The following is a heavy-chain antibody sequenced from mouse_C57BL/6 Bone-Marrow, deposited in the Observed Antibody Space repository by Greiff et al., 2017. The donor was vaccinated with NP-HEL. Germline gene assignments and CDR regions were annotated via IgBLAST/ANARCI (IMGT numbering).Heavy chain of an antibody. CDR1: GYTFTSYW. V-gene: IGHV1-55*01. CDR3: ARLITTVVASGY. CDR2: IYPGSGST. Sequence: VQLQQSGAELVKPGASVKMSCKASGYTFTSYWITWVKQRPGQGLEWIGDIYPGSGSTNYNEKFKSKATLTVDTSSSTAYMQLSSLTSEDSAVYYCARLITTVVASGYWGQGTTLTVSS. J-gene: IGHJ2*01. D-gene: IGHD1-1*01.